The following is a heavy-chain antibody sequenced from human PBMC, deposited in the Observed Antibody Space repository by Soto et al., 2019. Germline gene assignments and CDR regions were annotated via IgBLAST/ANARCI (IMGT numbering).Heavy chain of an antibody. CDR1: GFTFSSYA. D-gene: IGHD6-19*01. J-gene: IGHJ4*02. Sequence: QVQLVESGGGVVQPGRSLRLSCAASGFTFSSYAMHWVRQAPGKGLEWVAVISYDGSNKYYADSVKGRFTISRDNSKNTLYLQMNSLRAEDTAVYYCAKAISGWYYDYWGQGTLDTVSS. CDR2: ISYDGSNK. CDR3: AKAISGWYYDY. V-gene: IGHV3-30*18.